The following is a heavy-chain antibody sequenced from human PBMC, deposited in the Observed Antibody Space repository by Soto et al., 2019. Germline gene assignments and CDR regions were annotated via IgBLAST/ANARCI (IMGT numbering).Heavy chain of an antibody. J-gene: IGHJ4*02. CDR2: ISGSGGST. Sequence: SCAASGFMFSSHDMSWVRQAPGKGLEWVSGISGSGGSTYYADSVKGRFTISRDNLKNTLYLQMNSLRAEDTAVYYCAKFVASVDYFDYWGQGILVTVSS. V-gene: IGHV3-23*01. CDR1: GFMFSSHD. CDR3: AKFVASVDYFDY. D-gene: IGHD2-21*01.